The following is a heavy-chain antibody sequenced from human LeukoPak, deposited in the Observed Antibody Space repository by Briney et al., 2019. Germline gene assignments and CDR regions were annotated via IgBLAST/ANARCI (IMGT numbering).Heavy chain of an antibody. J-gene: IGHJ4*02. D-gene: IGHD3-10*01. V-gene: IGHV1-18*01. CDR3: ARDSRFGDQTDY. Sequence: ASVKVSCKASGYTFTSYGISWLRQAPGQGLEWMGWISAYNGNTNYAQKLQGRVTMTTDTSTSTAYMELRSLRSDDTAVYYCARDSRFGDQTDYWGQGTLVTVSS. CDR2: ISAYNGNT. CDR1: GYTFTSYG.